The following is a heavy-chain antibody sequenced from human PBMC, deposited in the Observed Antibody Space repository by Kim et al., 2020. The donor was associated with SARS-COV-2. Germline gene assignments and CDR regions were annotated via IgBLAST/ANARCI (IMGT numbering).Heavy chain of an antibody. CDR3: ARDYDGYNFIDAFDI. D-gene: IGHD5-12*01. V-gene: IGHV3-11*05. CDR1: GFTFSDYY. CDR2: ISSSSSYT. J-gene: IGHJ3*02. Sequence: GGSLRLSCAASGFTFSDYYMSWIRQAPGKGLEWFSYISSSSSYTNYADSVKGRFTISRDNAKNSLYLQMNSLRAEDTAVYYCARDYDGYNFIDAFDIWGQGTMVTVSS.